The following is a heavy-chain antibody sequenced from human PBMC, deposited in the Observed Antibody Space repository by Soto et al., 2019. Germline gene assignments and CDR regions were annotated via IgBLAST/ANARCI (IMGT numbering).Heavy chain of an antibody. V-gene: IGHV1-69*13. CDR1: GGTFSSYA. D-gene: IGHD6-13*01. CDR3: ARSRAAAPPRVGMDV. Sequence: SVKVSCKASGGTFSSYAISWVRQAPGQGLEWMGGIIPIFGTANYAQKFQGRVTITADESTSIVFMEMSSLRFEDTAVYYCARSRAAAPPRVGMDVWGQGTTVTVSS. J-gene: IGHJ6*02. CDR2: IIPIFGTA.